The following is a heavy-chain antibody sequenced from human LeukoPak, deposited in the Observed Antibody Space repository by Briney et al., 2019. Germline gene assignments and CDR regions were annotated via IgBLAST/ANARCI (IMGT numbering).Heavy chain of an antibody. CDR1: GYSFTSYW. J-gene: IGHJ3*02. CDR2: IYPGDSDT. D-gene: IGHD5-24*01. V-gene: IGHV5-51*01. CDR3: ARQCRDGYNWVLYAFDI. Sequence: GESLKISCKGSGYSFTSYWIGWVRQMPGKGLEWMGIIYPGDSDTRYSPSFQGQVTISADKSISTAYLQWSSLKASDTAMYYCARQCRDGYNWVLYAFDIWGQGTMVTVSS.